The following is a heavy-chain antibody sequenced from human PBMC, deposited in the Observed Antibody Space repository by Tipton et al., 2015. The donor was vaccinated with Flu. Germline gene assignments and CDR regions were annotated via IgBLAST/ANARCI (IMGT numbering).Heavy chain of an antibody. CDR1: EFTFSNYG. V-gene: IGHV3-23*01. Sequence: SLRLSCAASEFTFSNYGMAWVRQAPGKGLDWVSAINASGNATYYADSVKGRFTISRDNSKNMLFLQMISLRADDSAVYYCAKEGGFRRPFDSWGQGTLVTVSS. D-gene: IGHD3-16*01. CDR3: AKEGGFRRPFDS. J-gene: IGHJ4*02. CDR2: INASGNAT.